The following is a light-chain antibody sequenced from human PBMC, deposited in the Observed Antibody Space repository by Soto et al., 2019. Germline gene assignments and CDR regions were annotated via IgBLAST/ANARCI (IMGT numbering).Light chain of an antibody. CDR1: SSNIGTGYN. CDR3: QSYDSSLSGGV. Sequence: QSVLTQPPSVSGAPGQRVTISCTGSSSNIGTGYNIPWYQQVPGTAPKLLIYGNSNRPSGVPDRFSGFKSGTSASLAITGLQAEDEADYYCQSYDSSLSGGVFGTGTKLTVL. CDR2: GNS. V-gene: IGLV1-40*01. J-gene: IGLJ1*01.